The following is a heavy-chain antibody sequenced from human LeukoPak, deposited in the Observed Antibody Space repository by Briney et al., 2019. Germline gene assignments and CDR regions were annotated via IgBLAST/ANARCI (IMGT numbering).Heavy chain of an antibody. CDR3: ARAGWLQFRYYYKDV. D-gene: IGHD5-24*01. Sequence: PGGSLRLSCAASGFTFDDYGMSWVRQAPGKGLEWVSGINWNGGSTGYADSVKGRFTISRDNAKNSLYLQMNSLRAEDTALYYCARAGWLQFRYYYKDVWGKGTTVTVSS. CDR1: GFTFDDYG. V-gene: IGHV3-20*04. CDR2: INWNGGST. J-gene: IGHJ6*03.